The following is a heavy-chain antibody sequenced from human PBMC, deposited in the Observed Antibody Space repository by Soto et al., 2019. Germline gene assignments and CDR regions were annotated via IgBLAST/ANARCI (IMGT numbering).Heavy chain of an antibody. CDR1: KYSFTSYC. CDR2: INPSGGST. V-gene: IGHV1-46*01. D-gene: IGHD3-22*01. J-gene: IGHJ6*02. CDR3: ARLLYDTDSLPVGTEPRYYAMDV. Sequence: VKVPCKASKYSFTSYCVHWVRQAPGQGLEWMGIINPSGGSTNYAQRFQGSVSMTMDTSTSTVYMELSSLRSDDTAVYYCARLLYDTDSLPVGTEPRYYAMDVWGLGTTVTVSS.